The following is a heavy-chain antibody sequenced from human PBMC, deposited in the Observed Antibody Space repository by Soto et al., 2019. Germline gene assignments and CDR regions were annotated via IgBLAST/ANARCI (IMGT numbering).Heavy chain of an antibody. V-gene: IGHV3-33*01. CDR3: ARDPAYCGGDRYFTSVPHYFDY. J-gene: IGHJ4*02. D-gene: IGHD2-21*02. Sequence: GGSLRLSCAASGFTFSSYGMHWVRQAPGKGLEWVAVIWYDGSNKYYADSVKGRFTISRDNSKNTLYLQMNSLRAEDTAVYYCARDPAYCGGDRYFTSVPHYFDYWGQGTLVTVSS. CDR1: GFTFSSYG. CDR2: IWYDGSNK.